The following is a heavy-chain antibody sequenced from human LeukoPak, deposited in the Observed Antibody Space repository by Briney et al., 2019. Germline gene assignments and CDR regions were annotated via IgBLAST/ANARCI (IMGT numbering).Heavy chain of an antibody. D-gene: IGHD6-13*01. CDR2: IYTSGST. CDR3: ARDRAIAAAGTAFDY. Sequence: SETLSLTCTVSGGSISSYYWSWIRQPAGKGLEWIGRIYTSGSTNYNPSLKSRVTMSVDTSKNQFSLKLSSVTAADTAVYYCARDRAIAAAGTAFDYWGQGTLVTVSS. V-gene: IGHV4-4*07. CDR1: GGSISSYY. J-gene: IGHJ4*02.